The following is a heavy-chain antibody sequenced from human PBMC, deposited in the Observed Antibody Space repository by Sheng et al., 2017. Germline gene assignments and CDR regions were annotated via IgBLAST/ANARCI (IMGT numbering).Heavy chain of an antibody. CDR3: ARSPYDTNGYYGRYFDY. CDR2: ISTSGST. CDR1: GGSIISGSYW. V-gene: IGHV4-61*02. J-gene: IGHJ4*02. Sequence: QVQLQESGPGLVKPSQPLSLTCTVSGGSIISGSYWWSWIRQPAGKGLEWIGRISTSGSTDYNPSLKSRVTISIDTSKNQFSLKLSSVTAADTAVYYCARSPYDTNGYYGRYFDYWGQGTLVTISS. D-gene: IGHD3-22*01.